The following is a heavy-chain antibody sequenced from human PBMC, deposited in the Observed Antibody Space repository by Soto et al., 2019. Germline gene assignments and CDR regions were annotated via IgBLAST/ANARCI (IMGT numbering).Heavy chain of an antibody. D-gene: IGHD6-19*01. V-gene: IGHV3-30*19. Sequence: GGSLRLSCAVSGFTFSSYGMHWVRQAPGKGLEWVAVIWYDGSNKYYADSVKGRFTISRDNSKNTLYLQMNSLRAEDTAVYYCARGQVAVAGLGGMDVWGPGTTVTVSS. J-gene: IGHJ6*02. CDR3: ARGQVAVAGLGGMDV. CDR1: GFTFSSYG. CDR2: IWYDGSNK.